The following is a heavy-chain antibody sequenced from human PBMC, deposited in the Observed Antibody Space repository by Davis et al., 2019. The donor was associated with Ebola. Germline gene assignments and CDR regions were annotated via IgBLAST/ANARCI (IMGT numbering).Heavy chain of an antibody. CDR2: INPTTGST. V-gene: IGHV1-46*01. CDR1: GYSFTDFF. J-gene: IGHJ4*02. D-gene: IGHD1-1*01. CDR3: VRELDGGSFDF. Sequence: ASVKVSCKASGYSFTDFFIHWVRQAPGQGLDWMGIINPTTGSTSYAQKFQGRVSMTRDTSTSTVYMEVTSLRSEDTAMYFCVRELDGGSFDFWGQGTLVTVSS.